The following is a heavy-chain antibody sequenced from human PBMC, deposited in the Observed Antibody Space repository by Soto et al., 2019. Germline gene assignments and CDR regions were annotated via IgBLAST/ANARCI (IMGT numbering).Heavy chain of an antibody. D-gene: IGHD3-10*01. CDR3: AKDGGRDTITMVRGVISKGSGDY. CDR1: GFTFSSYA. Sequence: GGSLRLSCAASGFTFSSYAMSWVRQAPGKGLEWVSAISGSGGSTYYADSVKGRFTISRDNSKNTLYLQMNSLRAEDTAVYYCAKDGGRDTITMVRGVISKGSGDYWGQGTLVTVSS. CDR2: ISGSGGST. J-gene: IGHJ4*02. V-gene: IGHV3-23*01.